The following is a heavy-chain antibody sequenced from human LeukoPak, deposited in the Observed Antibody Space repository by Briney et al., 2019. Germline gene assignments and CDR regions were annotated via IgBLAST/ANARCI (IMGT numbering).Heavy chain of an antibody. V-gene: IGHV1-3*01. CDR1: GYTFTSYA. CDR3: ARDCGGDCYDFSHWFDP. Sequence: ASVKVSCKASGYTFTSYAMHWVRQAPGQRLEWMGWINAGNGNTKYSQKFQGRVTITRDTSASTAYMELSSLRSEDTAVYYCARDCGGDCYDFSHWFDPWGQGTLVTVSS. D-gene: IGHD2-21*02. J-gene: IGHJ5*02. CDR2: INAGNGNT.